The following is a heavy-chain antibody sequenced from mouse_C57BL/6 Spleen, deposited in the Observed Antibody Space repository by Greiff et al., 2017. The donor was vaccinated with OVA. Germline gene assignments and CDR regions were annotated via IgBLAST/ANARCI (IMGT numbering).Heavy chain of an antibody. CDR1: GYTFTSYT. D-gene: IGHD1-1*01. J-gene: IGHJ4*01. CDR3: AREYGSSYEGAMDY. CDR2: INPSSGYT. V-gene: IGHV1-4*01. Sequence: QVQLQQSGAELVRPGASVKMSCKASGYTFTSYTMHWVKQRPGQGLEWIGYINPSSGYTKYNQKFKDKATLTADKSSSTAYMQLSSLTSEDSAVSYCAREYGSSYEGAMDYWGQGTSVTVSS.